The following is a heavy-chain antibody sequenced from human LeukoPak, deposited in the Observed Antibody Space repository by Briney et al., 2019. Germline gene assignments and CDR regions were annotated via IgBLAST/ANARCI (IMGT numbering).Heavy chain of an antibody. CDR2: IKQDGSEK. Sequence: GGSLRLSCAASGFTFSRSWMHWVRQAPGKGLEWVASIKQDGSEKYYVDSVKGRFTISRDNAKNSLYLQMNSLRAEDTAMYYCASSGWYSTPNWFDPWGQGTLVTVSS. CDR3: ASSGWYSTPNWFDP. D-gene: IGHD6-19*01. CDR1: GFTFSRSW. J-gene: IGHJ5*02. V-gene: IGHV3-7*01.